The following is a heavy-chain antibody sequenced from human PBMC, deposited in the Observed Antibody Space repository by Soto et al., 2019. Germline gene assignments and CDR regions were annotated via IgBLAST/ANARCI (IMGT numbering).Heavy chain of an antibody. CDR2: IIPIFGTT. D-gene: IGHD4-17*01. CDR1: GGTFSSFA. Sequence: QVQLVQSGAEVKKPGSSVKVSCKASGGTFSSFAISWVRQAPGQGLEWMGGIIPIFGTTNYAQKFQGRVTITAYESTSTAYMEVTTLRSEDTAVYYCARDSDYTYDYWGQGTLVTVSS. J-gene: IGHJ4*02. CDR3: ARDSDYTYDY. V-gene: IGHV1-69*01.